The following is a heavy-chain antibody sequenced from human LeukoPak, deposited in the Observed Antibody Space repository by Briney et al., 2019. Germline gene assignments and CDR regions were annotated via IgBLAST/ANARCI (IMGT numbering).Heavy chain of an antibody. J-gene: IGHJ3*02. Sequence: GGSLRLSCAASGFTFSSYEMKWVPQAPGKGLEWVSYISSSGSTIYYADSVKGRFTISRDNAENSLYLQMNSLRAEDTAVYYCARVDTMIVVVPDDAFDIWGQGTMVTVSS. V-gene: IGHV3-48*03. CDR3: ARVDTMIVVVPDDAFDI. CDR1: GFTFSSYE. CDR2: ISSSGSTI. D-gene: IGHD3-22*01.